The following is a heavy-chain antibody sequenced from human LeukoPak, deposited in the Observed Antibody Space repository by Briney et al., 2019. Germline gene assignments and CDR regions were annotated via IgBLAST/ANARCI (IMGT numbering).Heavy chain of an antibody. CDR2: ITSGASVV. CDR1: GFTFKPYH. J-gene: IGHJ4*02. D-gene: IGHD3-16*01. CDR3: ARKGLADPGDDTSFGGTPFDS. V-gene: IGHV3-48*03. Sequence: GRSLRLSCVASGFTFKPYHMNWVRQAPGKGLEWLSGITSGASVVYYADSVKGRFTISRDDATKSVFLQMSGLTVDDTAVYYCARKGLADPGDDTSFGGTPFDSWGQGTLVIVSS.